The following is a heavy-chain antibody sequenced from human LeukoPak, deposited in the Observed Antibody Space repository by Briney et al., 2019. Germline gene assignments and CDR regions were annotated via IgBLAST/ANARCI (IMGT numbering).Heavy chain of an antibody. V-gene: IGHV3-23*01. CDR2: ISGSGGST. CDR3: ARGLGYSGYFDL. D-gene: IGHD2-21*01. CDR1: GFTFSSYA. Sequence: GGSLRLSCAASGFTFSSYAMSWVRQAPGKGLEWVPAISGSGGSTYYADSVKGRFTISRDNSKNTLYLQMNSLRAEDTAVYYCARGLGYSGYFDLWGRGTLVTVSS. J-gene: IGHJ2*01.